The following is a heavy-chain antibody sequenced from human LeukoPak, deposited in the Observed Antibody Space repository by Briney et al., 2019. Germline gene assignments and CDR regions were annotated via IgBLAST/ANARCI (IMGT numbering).Heavy chain of an antibody. J-gene: IGHJ4*02. CDR2: INDSGST. Sequence: PSETLSLTCAVFGGSFSGYNWNWLRQSPRTGLEWIGEINDSGSTKYNPSLRSRVTISLDTSKNQFSLKLTSVTAADTAVYYCARGVYTEMPTIMGHFDCWGRGTLVTVSS. CDR3: ARGVYTEMPTIMGHFDC. D-gene: IGHD5-24*01. CDR1: GGSFSGYN. V-gene: IGHV4-34*01.